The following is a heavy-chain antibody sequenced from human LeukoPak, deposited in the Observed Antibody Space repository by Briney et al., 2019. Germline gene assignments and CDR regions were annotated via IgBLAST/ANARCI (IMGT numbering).Heavy chain of an antibody. CDR3: AKLVIDSGKPEDF. CDR1: GYTFTNYR. J-gene: IGHJ4*02. Sequence: ASVKVSCKASGYTFTNYRISWVRQAPGQGLEWMGWISAYNGNTNYAQKFQGRLTITTQTSTSTACMELRSLRSDDTAVYYCAKLVIDSGKPEDFWGQGTLVTVSS. CDR2: ISAYNGNT. V-gene: IGHV1-18*01. D-gene: IGHD1-26*01.